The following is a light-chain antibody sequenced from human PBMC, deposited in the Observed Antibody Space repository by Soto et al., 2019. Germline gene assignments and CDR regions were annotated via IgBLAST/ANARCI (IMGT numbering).Light chain of an antibody. V-gene: IGKV3-15*01. CDR2: GAF. J-gene: IGKJ1*01. Sequence: EIVMTQSPVTLSVSPGERDKLSCRASQSVRSNLAWYQQKPGQAPSRLIYGAFTRATGIPTRFSGTGSGTEFTLSISSMQSEDFALNSCQQYNDWPLTFGQGNKVDIK. CDR1: QSVRSN. CDR3: QQYNDWPLT.